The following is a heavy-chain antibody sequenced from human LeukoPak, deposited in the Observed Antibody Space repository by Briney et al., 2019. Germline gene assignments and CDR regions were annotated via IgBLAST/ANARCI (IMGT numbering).Heavy chain of an antibody. Sequence: GGSLRLSCAASGFTFTNYAMSWVRQAPGKGLEWASGISGGGSTYYADSVKGRFTISKDNSKNTLYLQMNSLRAEDTAVYYCAKDRIYNRDDYWGQGTLVTVSS. CDR2: ISGGGST. V-gene: IGHV3-23*01. CDR3: AKDRIYNRDDY. D-gene: IGHD1-1*01. CDR1: GFTFTNYA. J-gene: IGHJ4*02.